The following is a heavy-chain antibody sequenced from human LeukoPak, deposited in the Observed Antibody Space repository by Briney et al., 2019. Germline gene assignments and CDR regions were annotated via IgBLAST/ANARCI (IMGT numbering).Heavy chain of an antibody. CDR1: GGSISSYY. D-gene: IGHD6-6*01. V-gene: IGHV4-59*01. J-gene: IGHJ6*02. CDR2: IYYSGST. Sequence: PSETLSLTCSVSGGSISSYYWIWIRQPPGKGLEWIGYIYYSGSTNYNPSLKSRVTISVDTSKTQFSLKLSSVTAADTAVYYCAGSPTRYSSSSGYYYYTMDVWGPGTTVTVSS. CDR3: AGSPTRYSSSSGYYYYTMDV.